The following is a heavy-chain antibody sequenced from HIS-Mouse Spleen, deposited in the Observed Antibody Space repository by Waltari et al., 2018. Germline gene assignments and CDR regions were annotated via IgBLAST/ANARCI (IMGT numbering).Heavy chain of an antibody. CDR1: GGSFSGYY. Sequence: QVQLQQWGAGLLKPSETLSLTCAVYGGSFSGYYWSWIRQPPGKGLEWIGESNHSGRHNYNPSLKRRVTISVDTSKNQCSLKLSSVTAADTAVDYCARGKYGDYSTYFDYWGQGTLVTVSS. V-gene: IGHV4-34*01. CDR2: SNHSGRH. CDR3: ARGKYGDYSTYFDY. J-gene: IGHJ4*02. D-gene: IGHD4-17*01.